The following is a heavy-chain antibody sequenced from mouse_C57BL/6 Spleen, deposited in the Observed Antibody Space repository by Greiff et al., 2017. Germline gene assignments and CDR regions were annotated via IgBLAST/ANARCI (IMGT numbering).Heavy chain of an antibody. D-gene: IGHD2-3*01. J-gene: IGHJ1*03. CDR1: GFSLSTFGMG. V-gene: IGHV8-8*01. CDR3: ARIVGYDYDGYYVWYFDV. CDR2: IWWDDDK. Sequence: QVTLKECGPGILQPSQTLSLTCSFSGFSLSTFGMGVGWIRQPSGKGLEWLAHIWWDDDKYYNPALKSRLTISKDTSKNQVFLKIANVDTADTATYYCARIVGYDYDGYYVWYFDVWGTGTTVTVTS.